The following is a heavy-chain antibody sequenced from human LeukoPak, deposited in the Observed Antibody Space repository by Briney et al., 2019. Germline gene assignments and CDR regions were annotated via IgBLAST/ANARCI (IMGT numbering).Heavy chain of an antibody. V-gene: IGHV1-46*01. J-gene: IGHJ4*02. Sequence: ASVKVSCKASGYTFTSYYMHWVRQAPGQGLEWMGIINPSGGSTGYAQKFQGRVTMTRDTSTSTVYMELSSLRSEDTAVYYCAREGIAAAGYFDYWGQGTPGHRLL. CDR2: INPSGGST. D-gene: IGHD6-13*01. CDR1: GYTFTSYY. CDR3: AREGIAAAGYFDY.